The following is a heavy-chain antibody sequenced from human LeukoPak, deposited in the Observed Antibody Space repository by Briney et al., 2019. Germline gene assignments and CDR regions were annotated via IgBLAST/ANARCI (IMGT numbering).Heavy chain of an antibody. CDR1: GFTFSSYG. CDR2: IRYDGSNK. D-gene: IGHD2-8*01. Sequence: PGGSLRLSCAASGFTFSSYGMHWVRQAPGKGLEWVAFIRYDGSNKYYADSVKGRFTISRDNSKNTLYLQMSSLRAEDTAVYYCAKDPGAIVLMVYAMGNYYIDYCGQGTLVTVSS. CDR3: AKDPGAIVLMVYAMGNYYIDY. J-gene: IGHJ4*02. V-gene: IGHV3-30*02.